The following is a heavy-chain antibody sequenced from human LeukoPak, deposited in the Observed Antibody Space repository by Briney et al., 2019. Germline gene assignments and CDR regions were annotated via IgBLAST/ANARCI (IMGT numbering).Heavy chain of an antibody. CDR1: GFTFSSYW. J-gene: IGHJ4*02. CDR2: IKTDGSST. D-gene: IGHD6-19*01. Sequence: GGSLRLSCAASGFTFSSYWMDWVRQAPGKGLVWVSRIKTDGSSTSYAGSVTGRFTISRDNAKNTLYMQMNSLRAEDTAVYYCARERSSGWSDYWGQGTLVTVSS. CDR3: ARERSSGWSDY. V-gene: IGHV3-74*01.